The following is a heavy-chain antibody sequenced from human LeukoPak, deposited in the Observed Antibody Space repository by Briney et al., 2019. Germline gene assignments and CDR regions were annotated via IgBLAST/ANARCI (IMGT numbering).Heavy chain of an antibody. V-gene: IGHV1-69*05. Sequence: SVKVSCKASGGTFSSYAISWVRQAPGQGLEWMGGIIPIFGTANYAQKFQGRVTITRNTSISTAYMELSSLRSDDTAVYYCAREVAAAYYYYMDVWGKGTTVTISS. CDR2: IIPIFGTA. J-gene: IGHJ6*03. D-gene: IGHD6-13*01. CDR1: GGTFSSYA. CDR3: AREVAAAYYYYMDV.